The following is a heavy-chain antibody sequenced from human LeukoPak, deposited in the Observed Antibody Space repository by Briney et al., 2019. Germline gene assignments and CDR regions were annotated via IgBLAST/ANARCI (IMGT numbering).Heavy chain of an antibody. CDR3: ARDWASSGSNQVDY. Sequence: SETLSLTCTVSGGSISSGDYYWSWIRQPPGKGLEWIGYIYYSGSTYYNPSLKSRVTISIDTSKDQFSLKLSSVTAADTAVYYCARDWASSGSNQVDYWGQGTLVTVSS. D-gene: IGHD3-22*01. V-gene: IGHV4-30-4*08. J-gene: IGHJ4*02. CDR1: GGSISSGDYY. CDR2: IYYSGST.